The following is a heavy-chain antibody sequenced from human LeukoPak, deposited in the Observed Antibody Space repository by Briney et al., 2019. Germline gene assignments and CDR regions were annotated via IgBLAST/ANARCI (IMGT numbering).Heavy chain of an antibody. CDR2: IKEDGSEK. Sequence: GGSLSLSCAASGFTFSIYAMSWVRQAPGKGLEWVANIKEDGSEKKYLDSMKGRFTISRDNARNSLYLQMNSLRAEDTGVYFCARLTGGSPDDNWGQGTLAIVSS. V-gene: IGHV3-7*01. CDR1: GFTFSIYA. J-gene: IGHJ4*02. CDR3: ARLTGGSPDDN. D-gene: IGHD3-9*01.